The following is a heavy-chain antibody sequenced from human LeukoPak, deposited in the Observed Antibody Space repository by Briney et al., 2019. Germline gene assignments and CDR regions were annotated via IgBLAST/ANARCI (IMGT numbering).Heavy chain of an antibody. CDR3: ARDEYSSSRSTH. D-gene: IGHD6-13*01. CDR1: GFTFSSYS. V-gene: IGHV3-48*01. J-gene: IGHJ4*02. Sequence: GGSLRLSCAASGFTFSSYSMNWVRQAPGKGLEWVSQISRTSSTIYYADSVKGRFTISRDNAKNSLYLQMDSLTGEDTAVYYCARDEYSSSRSTHWGQGTLVTVSS. CDR2: ISRTSSTI.